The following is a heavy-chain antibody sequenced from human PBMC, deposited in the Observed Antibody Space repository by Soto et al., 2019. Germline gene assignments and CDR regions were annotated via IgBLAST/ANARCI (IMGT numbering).Heavy chain of an antibody. D-gene: IGHD3-22*01. CDR1: GYTFTSYG. CDR2: ISGYNGNT. CDR3: CPDYDSSGRGDSFYY. J-gene: IGHJ4*02. V-gene: IGHV1-18*01. Sequence: ASVKVSCKASGYTFTSYGISWVRQAPGQGLEWMGWISGYNGNTKYAQKLQGRVTMTTDTSTSTAYMELRSLRSDDTAVYTCCPDYDSSGRGDSFYYWGQGTLVTVSS.